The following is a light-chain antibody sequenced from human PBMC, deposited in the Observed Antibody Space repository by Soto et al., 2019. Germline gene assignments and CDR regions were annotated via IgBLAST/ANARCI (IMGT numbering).Light chain of an antibody. J-gene: IGLJ1*01. CDR1: SSDVGGYYS. V-gene: IGLV2-8*01. CDR3: SSYAGINNLPV. Sequence: QSALTQPPSASGSPGQSVTISCTGTSSDVGGYYSVSWYQQHPGKAPKLMIYEVTKRPSGVPDRFSGSKSGSTASLTVSGLQAEDEADYYCSSYAGINNLPVFGTGTKVTVL. CDR2: EVT.